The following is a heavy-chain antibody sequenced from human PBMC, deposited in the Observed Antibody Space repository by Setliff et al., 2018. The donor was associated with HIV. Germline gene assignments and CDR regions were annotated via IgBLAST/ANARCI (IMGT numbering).Heavy chain of an antibody. CDR2: MWFDGENK. J-gene: IGHJ6*03. V-gene: IGHV3-30*02. CDR3: AKALSASRIEGYNYYYHMDV. CDR1: GFTVTTHG. Sequence: PGGSLRLSCAASGFTVTTHGIHWVRQAPGKGLEWMDVMWFDGENKFYSDSVKGRFTISRDNSKNTFYLQMNSLRTDDSALYYCAKALSASRIEGYNYYYHMDVWGKGTTVTVSS. D-gene: IGHD1-26*01.